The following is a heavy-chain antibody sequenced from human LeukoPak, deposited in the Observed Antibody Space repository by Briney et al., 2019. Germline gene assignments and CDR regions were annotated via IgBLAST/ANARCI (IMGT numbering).Heavy chain of an antibody. V-gene: IGHV3-15*01. D-gene: IGHD1-26*01. CDR3: TTAGVGAPSFDY. Sequence: PGGSLRLSCAASGFTFSNAWMSWVRQAPGKGLEWVGRIKSKTDGGTTDYAAPVKGRFTISRDDSKNTLYLQMNSLKTGDTAVYYCTTAGVGAPSFDYWGQGTLVTVSS. CDR2: IKSKTDGGTT. CDR1: GFTFSNAW. J-gene: IGHJ4*02.